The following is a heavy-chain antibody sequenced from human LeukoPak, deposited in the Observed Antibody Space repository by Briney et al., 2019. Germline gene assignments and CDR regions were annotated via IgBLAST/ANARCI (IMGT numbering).Heavy chain of an antibody. CDR3: ASSTQYLPPFDY. CDR1: GGSISSYY. CDR2: IYYSGSA. V-gene: IGHV4-59*01. Sequence: SETLSLTCSVSGGSISSYYWSWIRQPPGEGLEWIGYIYYSGSANHNPSLKSRVTISVDTSKNQFSLRLSSVTAADTAVYYCASSTQYLPPFDYWGQGTLVTVSS. D-gene: IGHD2-2*02. J-gene: IGHJ4*02.